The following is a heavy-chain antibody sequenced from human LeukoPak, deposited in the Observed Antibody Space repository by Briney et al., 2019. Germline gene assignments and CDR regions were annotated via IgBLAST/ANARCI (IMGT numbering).Heavy chain of an antibody. CDR1: GFTFSSYW. D-gene: IGHD3-10*01. CDR3: AKDIRAYGSGSYLDY. CDR2: ISWNSGSI. J-gene: IGHJ4*02. V-gene: IGHV3-9*01. Sequence: GGSLRLSCAASGFTFSSYWMHWVRQAPGKGLEWVSGISWNSGSIGYADSVKGRFTISRDNAKNSLYLQMNSLRAEDTALYYCAKDIRAYGSGSYLDYWGQGTLVTVSS.